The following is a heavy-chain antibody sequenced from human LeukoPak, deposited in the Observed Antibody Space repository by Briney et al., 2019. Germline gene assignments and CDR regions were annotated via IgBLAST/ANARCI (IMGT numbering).Heavy chain of an antibody. D-gene: IGHD3-3*01. CDR2: IWYDGSNK. CDR1: GFTFSSYG. CDR3: ARASQPYYDFWSGYYDY. V-gene: IGHV3-33*01. J-gene: IGHJ4*02. Sequence: GGSLRLSCAASGFTFSSYGIHWVRQTPGKGLEWVAVIWYDGSNKYYADSVKGRFTISRDNSKNTLYLQMNSLRAEDTAVYYCARASQPYYDFWSGYYDYWGQGTLVTVSS.